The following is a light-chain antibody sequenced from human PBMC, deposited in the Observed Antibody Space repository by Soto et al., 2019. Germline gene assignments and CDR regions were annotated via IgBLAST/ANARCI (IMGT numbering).Light chain of an antibody. V-gene: IGKV3-20*01. Sequence: EIVLTQSPGTLSLSPGERATLSCRASQDSRRHYLAGYQPKPGQTPRLLIYAASSRATGIPDRFSGSGSGTDFTLTISRLEPEDFAVYYCQQYRSSRAFGQGTRVEI. CDR1: QDSRRHY. J-gene: IGKJ1*01. CDR2: AAS. CDR3: QQYRSSRA.